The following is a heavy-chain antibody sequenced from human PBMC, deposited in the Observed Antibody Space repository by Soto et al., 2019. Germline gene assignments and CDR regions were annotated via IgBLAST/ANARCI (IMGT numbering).Heavy chain of an antibody. J-gene: IGHJ4*02. Sequence: SGTLSLTCDGSGDSISSSYYYWGWIRQSPGKGLEWIGSIYYTGSTSYNPSLESRVSISVDTSKNQFSLRLSSVTAADTAVYYCARLGTGIVDTAMVFDYWGQGTLVTVSS. CDR3: ARLGTGIVDTAMVFDY. D-gene: IGHD5-18*01. CDR1: GDSISSSYYY. CDR2: IYYTGST. V-gene: IGHV4-39*01.